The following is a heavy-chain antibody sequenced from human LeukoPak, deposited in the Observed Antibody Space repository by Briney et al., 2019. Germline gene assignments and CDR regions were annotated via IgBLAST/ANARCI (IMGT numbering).Heavy chain of an antibody. V-gene: IGHV1-46*01. CDR3: ARVPPGYCSGGSCYLDAFDI. D-gene: IGHD2-15*01. CDR2: INPSGGST. J-gene: IGHJ3*02. CDR1: GYTFTSYY. Sequence: ASVKVSCKASGYTFTSYYMHWVRQASGQGLEWMGIINPSGGSTSYAQKFQGRVTMTRDTSTSTVYMELSSLRSEDTAVYYCARVPPGYCSGGSCYLDAFDIWGQGTMVTVSS.